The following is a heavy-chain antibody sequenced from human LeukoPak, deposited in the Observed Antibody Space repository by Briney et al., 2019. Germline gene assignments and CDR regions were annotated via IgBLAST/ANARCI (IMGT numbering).Heavy chain of an antibody. CDR2: INQDGSEE. V-gene: IGHV3-7*01. CDR1: GFTFSSYR. J-gene: IGHJ3*02. Sequence: PGGSLSLSCAASGFTFSSYRMNWVRQAPGKALEWVAHINQDGSEEYYVESVKGRFTISTDNAKKSLYLQMNRLRAEDTAVYYCARSPNAFDIWGQGTMVTVSS. CDR3: ARSPNAFDI.